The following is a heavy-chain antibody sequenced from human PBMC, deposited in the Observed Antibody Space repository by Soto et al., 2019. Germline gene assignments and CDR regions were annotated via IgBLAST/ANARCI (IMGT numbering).Heavy chain of an antibody. V-gene: IGHV3-23*01. CDR3: AKATTNGGWFNPFDS. CDR2: LSGSGTST. D-gene: IGHD6-19*01. CDR1: GFSFVNYA. Sequence: GGSLRLSCAASGFSFVNYAMNWVRQAPGKGLEWVSGLSGSGTSTYYADSVKGRFTISRDSSRDTLFLQMNSLTADDTAVYYCAKATTNGGWFNPFDSWGQGALVTVSS. J-gene: IGHJ4*02.